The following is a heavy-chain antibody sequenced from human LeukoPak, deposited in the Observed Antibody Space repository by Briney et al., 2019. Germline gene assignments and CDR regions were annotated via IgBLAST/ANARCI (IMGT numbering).Heavy chain of an antibody. CDR2: IYYSEGT. CDR3: ARRGGAAAVYYFDY. V-gene: IGHV4-39*01. CDR1: GGSISSSSSY. J-gene: IGHJ4*02. Sequence: SETLSLTCPVSGGSISSSSSYWDWLRQPPWKGLEWIARIYYSEGTYYNPSLKSRVTISVETSKNQFSLKLSSVTAADTAVYYCARRGGAAAVYYFDYWCQGALVIVAS. D-gene: IGHD6-13*01.